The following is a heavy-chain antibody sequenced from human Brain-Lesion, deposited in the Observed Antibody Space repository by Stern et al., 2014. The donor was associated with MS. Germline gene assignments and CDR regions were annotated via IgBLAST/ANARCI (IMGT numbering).Heavy chain of an antibody. V-gene: IGHV4-31*01. CDR3: ARVAALAMPLQYNWFDP. J-gene: IGHJ5*02. CDR1: GDSISSGCYY. D-gene: IGHD2-2*01. Sequence: QLQLQESGPGLVKPSQTLSLTCSVSGDSISSGCYYWSWIRQHPGKALQWIGNIYYSVNTYYNPSLKSLVTISVDMSKNQFSLNLNSVTAADTAVYFCARVAALAMPLQYNWFDPGGQGILVTVSS. CDR2: IYYSVNT.